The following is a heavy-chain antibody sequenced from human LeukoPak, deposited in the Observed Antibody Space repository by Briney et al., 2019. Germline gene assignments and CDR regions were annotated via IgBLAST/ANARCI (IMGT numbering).Heavy chain of an antibody. CDR1: GFTFSSYW. CDR3: ARTPSTVTYDY. V-gene: IGHV3-7*01. D-gene: IGHD4-17*01. J-gene: IGHJ4*02. Sequence: GGSLRLSCAASGFTFSSYWMSWVCQAPGKGLEWVANIKQDGSEKYYVDSVKGRFTISRDNAKNSLYLQMNSLRAEDTAVYYCARTPSTVTYDYWGQGTLVTVSS. CDR2: IKQDGSEK.